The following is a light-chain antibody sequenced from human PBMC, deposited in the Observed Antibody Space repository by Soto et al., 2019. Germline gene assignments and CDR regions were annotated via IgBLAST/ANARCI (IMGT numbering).Light chain of an antibody. CDR3: HQRQSWPRT. V-gene: IGKV3-11*01. J-gene: IGKJ1*01. CDR1: QYINTR. Sequence: EIVLTQSPATPSSFPGDRVTLSCRASQYINTRLAWYQHRPGQAPRLLIYQTSIRAAGIPARFSASGTGTDFTLTISDVQPEDFAVYYCHQRQSWPRTFGQGTKVDI. CDR2: QTS.